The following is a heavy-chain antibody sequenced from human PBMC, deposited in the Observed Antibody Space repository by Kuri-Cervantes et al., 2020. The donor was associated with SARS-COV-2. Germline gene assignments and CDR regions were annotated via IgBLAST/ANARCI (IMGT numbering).Heavy chain of an antibody. D-gene: IGHD3-22*01. Sequence: SETLSLTCTVSGCSISSSSYYWGWIRQPPGKGLEWIGSMYYSGSTYYNSSLKRRLTISVDTSKNQFSLKLSSVTAADTAVYYCVGFYYYDSSCFVANYYYMDVWGKGTTVTVSS. CDR3: VGFYYYDSSCFVANYYYMDV. V-gene: IGHV4-39*01. CDR2: MYYSGST. J-gene: IGHJ6*03. CDR1: GCSISSSSYY.